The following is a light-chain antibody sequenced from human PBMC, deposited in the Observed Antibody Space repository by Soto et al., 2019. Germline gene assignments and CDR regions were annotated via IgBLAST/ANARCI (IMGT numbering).Light chain of an antibody. J-gene: IGKJ1*01. CDR3: HQYDTSPRT. CDR2: GAS. V-gene: IGKV3-20*01. Sequence: EIVLTQSPGTLSLSPGERATLSCRASQSVSSNLAWYQQKPGQAPRLLIYGASNRAAGIPDRFSGSGSGTDFTLTISRLEPEDFAVYYCHQYDTSPRTFGQGTKVDIK. CDR1: QSVSSN.